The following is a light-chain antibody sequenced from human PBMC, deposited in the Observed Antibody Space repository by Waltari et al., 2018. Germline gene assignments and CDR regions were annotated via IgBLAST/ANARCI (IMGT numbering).Light chain of an antibody. CDR3: SSYTSSSTLWV. CDR1: SSAVGGYNY. Sequence: QSALTPPASVSGSPGQSITISCTGTSSAVGGYNYVSWYQQHPGKAPKSMIYEVSNRPSGVSNRFSGSKSGNTASLTISGLQAEDEADYYCSSYTSSSTLWVFGGGTKLTVL. CDR2: EVS. J-gene: IGLJ3*02. V-gene: IGLV2-14*01.